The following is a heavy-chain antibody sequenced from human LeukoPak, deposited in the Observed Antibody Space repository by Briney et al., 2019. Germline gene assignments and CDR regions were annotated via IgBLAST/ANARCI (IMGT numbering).Heavy chain of an antibody. J-gene: IGHJ6*03. V-gene: IGHV1-2*02. CDR3: ARDLVHHNWNDGYYYYYMDV. D-gene: IGHD1-1*01. CDR1: AYTFTSYY. CDR2: INPISGGT. Sequence: GASVKVSSKASAYTFTSYYMHWVRQVAGQGREWMGWINPISGGTNYAQKFQGRVTMTRDTSISTAYMELSRLRSDDTAVYYCARDLVHHNWNDGYYYYYMDVWGKGTTVTVSS.